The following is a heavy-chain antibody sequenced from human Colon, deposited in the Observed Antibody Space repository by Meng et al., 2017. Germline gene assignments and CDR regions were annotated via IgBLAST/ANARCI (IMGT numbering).Heavy chain of an antibody. V-gene: IGHV4-4*02. Sequence: QGEFRESRPGLVRLSGTLSLTCASSGGSISSSHWWSWFRQPPGKGLEWIGEIYQSGATNYSPSLKSRVTIPVDKSKNQFSLKLSSMTAADTAVYYCASIYRYGDYGDYFDYWGQGTLVTVSS. J-gene: IGHJ4*02. CDR1: GGSISSSHW. CDR2: IYQSGAT. CDR3: ASIYRYGDYGDYFDY. D-gene: IGHD4-17*01.